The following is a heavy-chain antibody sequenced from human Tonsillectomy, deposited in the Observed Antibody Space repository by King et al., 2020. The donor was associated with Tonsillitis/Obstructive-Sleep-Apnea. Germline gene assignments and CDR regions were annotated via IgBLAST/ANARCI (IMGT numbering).Heavy chain of an antibody. D-gene: IGHD3-10*02. CDR2: IGSNGVSK. CDR3: VKHFMFGHPPS. Sequence: VQLVESGGGLVQPGGSLRLSCSDSGFTFSSYAMHWVRQAPGKGLEYVSGIGSNGVSKFYADSVKGRFTISRDNSKNTVYLQMTSLKTEDTAFYYCVKHFMFGHPPSWGQGALVTVSS. J-gene: IGHJ4*02. CDR1: GFTFSSYA. V-gene: IGHV3-64D*06.